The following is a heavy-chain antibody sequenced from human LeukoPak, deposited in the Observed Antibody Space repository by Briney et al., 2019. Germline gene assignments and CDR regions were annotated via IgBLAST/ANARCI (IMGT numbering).Heavy chain of an antibody. D-gene: IGHD3-16*01. CDR2: ISWNSGSI. V-gene: IGHV3-9*01. CDR3: ARVRLGNWFDP. J-gene: IGHJ5*02. CDR1: GFTFDDYA. Sequence: PGRSLRLSCAASGFTFDDYAMHWVRQAPGKGLEWVSGISWNSGSIGYADSVKGRFTISRDNAKNSLYLQMNSLRAEDTAVYYCARVRLGNWFDPWGQGTLVTVSS.